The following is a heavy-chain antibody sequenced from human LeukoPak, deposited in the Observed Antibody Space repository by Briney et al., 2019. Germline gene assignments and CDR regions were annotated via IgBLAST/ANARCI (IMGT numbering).Heavy chain of an antibody. Sequence: PGGSLRLSCAASGFTFSSYEMNWVRQAPGKGLEWVSYISSSGSTIYYADSVKGRFTISRDNAKNSLYLQMNSLRAEDTAVYYCARVAYYDSSGYYFPFYYYYYMDVWGKGTTVTISS. J-gene: IGHJ6*03. D-gene: IGHD3-22*01. CDR1: GFTFSSYE. V-gene: IGHV3-48*03. CDR3: ARVAYYDSSGYYFPFYYYYYMDV. CDR2: ISSSGSTI.